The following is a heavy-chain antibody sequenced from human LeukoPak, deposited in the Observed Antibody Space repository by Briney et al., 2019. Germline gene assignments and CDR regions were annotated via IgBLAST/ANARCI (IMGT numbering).Heavy chain of an antibody. CDR2: ISGSGGST. D-gene: IGHD3-22*01. V-gene: IGHV3-23*01. Sequence: PGGSLRLSCAASGFTFSSYAMSWVRQAPGKGLEWVSAISGSGGSTYYADSVKCRFTISRDNSKNTLYLQMNSLRAEDTAVYYCAKMGTYYYGSSGYPDYWGQRTLVTVSS. CDR3: AKMGTYYYGSSGYPDY. CDR1: GFTFSSYA. J-gene: IGHJ4*02.